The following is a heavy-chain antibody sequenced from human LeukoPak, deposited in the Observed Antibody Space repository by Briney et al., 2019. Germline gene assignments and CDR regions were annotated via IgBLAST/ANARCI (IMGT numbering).Heavy chain of an antibody. CDR2: IKQDGSEK. Sequence: GGSLRLSCAASGFTFSSDWMSWVRQAPGKGLGWVGNIKQDGSEKHYVDSVKGRFTTSNDNAKTSLYLQMNSLRAEDTALYYCASGRQLGYWGQGTLVTVSS. J-gene: IGHJ4*02. D-gene: IGHD3-16*01. V-gene: IGHV3-7*01. CDR3: ASGRQLGY. CDR1: GFTFSSDW.